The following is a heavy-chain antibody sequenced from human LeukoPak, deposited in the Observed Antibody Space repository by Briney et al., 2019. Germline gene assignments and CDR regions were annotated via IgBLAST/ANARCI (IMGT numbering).Heavy chain of an antibody. CDR2: ISGSGGIT. J-gene: IGHJ3*02. Sequence: GRSLRLSCAASGFTFSSYAMSWARQAPGKGPQWVSAISGSGGITYYADSVKGRFAISRDNSKNTLYLQMNSLRAEDTAVYYCAKDWDITIFGVVTDTVDAFDIWGQGTMVTVSS. CDR1: GFTFSSYA. V-gene: IGHV3-23*01. CDR3: AKDWDITIFGVVTDTVDAFDI. D-gene: IGHD3-3*01.